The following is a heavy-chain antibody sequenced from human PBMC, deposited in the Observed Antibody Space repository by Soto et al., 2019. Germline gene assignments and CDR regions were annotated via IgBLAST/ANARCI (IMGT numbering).Heavy chain of an antibody. Sequence: GGSLRLSCAASGFTFSSYGMHWVRQAPGKGLEWVAVISYDGSNKYYADSVKGRFTISRDNSKNTLYLQMNSLRAEDTAVYYCAKDRGSGGSDPWGQGTLVTVSS. CDR3: AKDRGSGGSDP. CDR1: GFTFSSYG. CDR2: ISYDGSNK. V-gene: IGHV3-30*18. D-gene: IGHD6-25*01. J-gene: IGHJ5*02.